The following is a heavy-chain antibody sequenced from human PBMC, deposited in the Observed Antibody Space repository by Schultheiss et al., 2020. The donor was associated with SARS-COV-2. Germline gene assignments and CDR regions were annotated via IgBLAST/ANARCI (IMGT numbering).Heavy chain of an antibody. J-gene: IGHJ4*02. CDR2: IYSGGST. CDR3: ARVGWLQFADY. CDR1: GFTVRSNA. V-gene: IGHV3-53*01. Sequence: GGSLRLSCAASGFTVRSNAISWVRQAPGKGLEWVSVIYSGGSTYYADSVKGRLTISRDNAKNSLYLQMNSLRAEDTAVYYCARVGWLQFADYWGQGTLVTVSS. D-gene: IGHD5-24*01.